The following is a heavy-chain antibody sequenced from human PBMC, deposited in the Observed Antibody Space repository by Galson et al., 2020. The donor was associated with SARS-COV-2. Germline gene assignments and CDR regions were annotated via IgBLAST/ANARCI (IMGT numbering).Heavy chain of an antibody. CDR3: ARGLGDPMIVVVDGYFQH. Sequence: ASVKVSCKASGYTFTSYYMHWVRQAPGQGLEWMGIINPSGGSTSYAQKFQGRVTMTRDTSTSTVYMELSSLRSEDTAVYYCARGLGDPMIVVVDGYFQHWGQGTLVTVSS. J-gene: IGHJ1*01. CDR2: INPSGGST. CDR1: GYTFTSYY. V-gene: IGHV1-46*01. D-gene: IGHD3-22*01.